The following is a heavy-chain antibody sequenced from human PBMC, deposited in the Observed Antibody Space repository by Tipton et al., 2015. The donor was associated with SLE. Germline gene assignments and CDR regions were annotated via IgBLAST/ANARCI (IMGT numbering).Heavy chain of an antibody. Sequence: TLSLTCVVSGASISTEGYSWSWIRQPPGEGLEWIGYIFHTGSAYYNPSLRSRLTISLDRSKNQFSLKLSSVTDVDTAVYYCARTAGRSVKLWYFDLWGRGTLVTVSS. CDR3: ARTAGRSVKLWYFDL. V-gene: IGHV4-30-2*01. CDR2: IFHTGSA. J-gene: IGHJ2*01. CDR1: GASISTEGYS. D-gene: IGHD5-18*01.